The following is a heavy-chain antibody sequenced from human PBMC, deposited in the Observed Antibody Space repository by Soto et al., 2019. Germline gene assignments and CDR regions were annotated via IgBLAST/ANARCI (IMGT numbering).Heavy chain of an antibody. CDR3: SRSLDY. CDR2: INQDGSEK. CDR1: GFTFSGYW. Sequence: GGPLRLSCVASGFTFSGYWMNWVRQVPGKGLEWVANINQDGSEKHYVDSVKGRFTISRVNATNSLYLQMGSLTPKDSALYFFSRSLDYWGQGTLVTVYS. J-gene: IGHJ4*02. V-gene: IGHV3-7*01.